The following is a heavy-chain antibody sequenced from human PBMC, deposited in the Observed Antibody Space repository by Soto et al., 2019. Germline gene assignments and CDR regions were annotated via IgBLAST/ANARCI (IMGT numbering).Heavy chain of an antibody. CDR2: ISYDGSNK. CDR1: GFTFSSYG. D-gene: IGHD3-22*01. Sequence: PGGSLRLSCAASGFTFSSYGMHWVRQAPGKGLEWVAVISYDGSNKYYADSVKGRFTISRDNSKSTLYLQMNSLRAEDTAVYYCAKDSSYDISGYYPFNYYVIDVWGQGSSVTGSS. CDR3: AKDSSYDISGYYPFNYYVIDV. J-gene: IGHJ6*02. V-gene: IGHV3-30*18.